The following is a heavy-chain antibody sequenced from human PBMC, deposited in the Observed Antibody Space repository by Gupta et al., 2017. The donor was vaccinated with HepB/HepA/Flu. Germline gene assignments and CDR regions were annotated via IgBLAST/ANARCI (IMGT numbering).Heavy chain of an antibody. D-gene: IGHD4-17*01. J-gene: IGHJ4*02. CDR1: GASIRISSYY. V-gene: IGHV4-39*01. CDR3: ARRYAPDYVIDY. CDR2: IYYSGNT. Sequence: QLQLQESGPGLLKPSETLSLTCTVSGASIRISSYYWGWIRQPPGKGLEWVGNIYYSGNTYYNPSLKSRVTISIDTSKNQFSLKLNSVTAADTAVYYCARRYAPDYVIDYWGQGTLVTVSS.